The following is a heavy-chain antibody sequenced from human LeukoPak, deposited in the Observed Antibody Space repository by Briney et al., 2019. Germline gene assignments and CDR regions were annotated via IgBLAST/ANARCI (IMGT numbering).Heavy chain of an antibody. CDR2: IYPGDSDT. J-gene: IGHJ2*01. V-gene: IGHV5-51*01. D-gene: IGHD6-13*01. Sequence: GESLKISCKGSGYSFTSYWIGWVRRMPGKGLEWMGIIYPGDSDTRYSPSFQGQVTISADKSISTAYLQWSSLKASDTAMYYCARLPHPLYSSSPNWYFDLWGRGTLVTVSS. CDR3: ARLPHPLYSSSPNWYFDL. CDR1: GYSFTSYW.